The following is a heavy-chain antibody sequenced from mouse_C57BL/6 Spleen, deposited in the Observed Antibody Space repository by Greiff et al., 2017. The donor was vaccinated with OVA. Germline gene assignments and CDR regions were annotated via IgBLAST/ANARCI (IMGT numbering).Heavy chain of an antibody. D-gene: IGHD2-4*01. Sequence: QVQLQQSGAELVRPGASVKLSCKASGYTFTDYYINWVKQRPGQGLEWIARIYPGSGNTYYNEKFNGKATLTAEKSSSTAYMQLSSLTSEDSAVYFCARMGYDYDGAWFAYWGQGTLVTVSA. CDR1: GYTFTDYY. CDR2: IYPGSGNT. CDR3: ARMGYDYDGAWFAY. V-gene: IGHV1-76*01. J-gene: IGHJ3*01.